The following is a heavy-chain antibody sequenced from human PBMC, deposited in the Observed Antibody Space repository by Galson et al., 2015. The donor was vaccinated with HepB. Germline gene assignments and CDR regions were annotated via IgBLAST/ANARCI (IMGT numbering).Heavy chain of an antibody. CDR3: AKDFPRPLGYFDY. V-gene: IGHV3-23*01. CDR2: ISGSGGST. CDR1: GFTFSSYA. Sequence: SLRLSCAASGFTFSSYAMSWIRQAPGKGLEWVSAISGSGGSTYYADSVKGRFTISRDNSKNTLYLQMNSLRAEDTAVYYCAKDFPRPLGYFDYWGQGTLVTVSS. J-gene: IGHJ4*02.